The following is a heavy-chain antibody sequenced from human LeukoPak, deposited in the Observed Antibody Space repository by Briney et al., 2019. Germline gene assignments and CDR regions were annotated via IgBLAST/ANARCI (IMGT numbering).Heavy chain of an antibody. J-gene: IGHJ4*02. CDR1: GGSIDSYY. Sequence: SETLSLTCTVSGGSIDSYYWSWIRQPPRKGLEWIGYIYYTGSTEYHPSLKSRVTISLDTSKNQFSLKLTSVTAADTAVYYCARVYQSAEYYFDYWGQGNLVSVSS. V-gene: IGHV4-59*01. D-gene: IGHD2-2*01. CDR3: ARVYQSAEYYFDY. CDR2: IYYTGST.